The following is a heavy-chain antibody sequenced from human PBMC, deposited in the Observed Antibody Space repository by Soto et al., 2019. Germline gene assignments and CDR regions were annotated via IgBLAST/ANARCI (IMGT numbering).Heavy chain of an antibody. CDR3: AKADAKWGAAYTIDY. CDR2: ISGSGGST. J-gene: IGHJ4*02. D-gene: IGHD2-21*01. CDR1: GFTFSSYA. Sequence: GGSLRLSCAASGFTFSSYAMSWVRQAPGKGLEWVSAISGSGGSTYYADSVKGRFTISRDNSKNTLYLQMNSLRAEDTAVYYCAKADAKWGAAYTIDYWGQGTLVTVSS. V-gene: IGHV3-23*01.